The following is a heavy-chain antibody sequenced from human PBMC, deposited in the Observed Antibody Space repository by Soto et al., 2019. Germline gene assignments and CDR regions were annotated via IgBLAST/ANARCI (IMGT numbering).Heavy chain of an antibody. Sequence: GGSLRLSCAASGFTFSDHYMDWVRQAPGKGLEGVGRSRNKANSYTTAYAASVKGRFTISRDDPKNSVYLQMNTLKTDDTAVYYCMVVPTPRTAAATDIWGQGTMVTVS. J-gene: IGHJ3*02. D-gene: IGHD6-13*01. CDR3: MVVPTPRTAAATDI. V-gene: IGHV3-72*01. CDR2: SRNKANSYTT. CDR1: GFTFSDHY.